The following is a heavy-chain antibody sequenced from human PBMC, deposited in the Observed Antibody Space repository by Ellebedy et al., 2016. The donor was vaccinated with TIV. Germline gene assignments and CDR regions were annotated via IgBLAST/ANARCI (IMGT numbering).Heavy chain of an antibody. Sequence: AASVKVSCKASGYTFPSYGISWVRQPPGQGLEWMGWISVYNGNTNYAQKLQGRVTMTTDTSTSTAYMELRSLRSDDTAVYYCARVAGRYWFXPWGQGTLVTVSS. V-gene: IGHV1-18*01. J-gene: IGHJ5*02. CDR3: ARVAGRYWFXP. CDR2: ISVYNGNT. D-gene: IGHD3-9*01. CDR1: GYTFPSYG.